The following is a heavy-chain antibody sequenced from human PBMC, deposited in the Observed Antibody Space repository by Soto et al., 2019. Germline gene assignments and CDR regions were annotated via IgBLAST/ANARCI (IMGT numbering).Heavy chain of an antibody. CDR2: ISGSGGST. J-gene: IGHJ4*02. CDR1: GFTFSSYA. Sequence: GGSLRLSCAASGFTFSSYAMSWVRQAPGKGLEWVSAISGSGGSTYYADSVKGRFTISKDNSRNVLYLQMDYLRDEDTAVYYCAKDAVYNDGLWLMDSWGQGTLVTVSS. D-gene: IGHD2-21*01. V-gene: IGHV3-23*01. CDR3: AKDAVYNDGLWLMDS.